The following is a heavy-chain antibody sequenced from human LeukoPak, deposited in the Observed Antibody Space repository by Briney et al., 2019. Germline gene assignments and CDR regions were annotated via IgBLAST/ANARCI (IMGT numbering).Heavy chain of an antibody. Sequence: SETLSLTCTVSGGSISSSSYYWGWIRQPPGKGLEWIGSIYYSGSTYYNPSLKSRVTISVDTSKNQFSLKLSSVTAADTAVYYCARKPTGVVIKLGAFDIWGQGTMVTVSS. CDR1: GGSISSSSYY. CDR2: IYYSGST. V-gene: IGHV4-39*01. D-gene: IGHD3-3*01. J-gene: IGHJ3*02. CDR3: ARKPTGVVIKLGAFDI.